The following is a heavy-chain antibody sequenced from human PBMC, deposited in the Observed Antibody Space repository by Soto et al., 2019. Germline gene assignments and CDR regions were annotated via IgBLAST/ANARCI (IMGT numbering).Heavy chain of an antibody. Sequence: QVQVVQSGAEVKKPGASVKVSCKASGYTFTGYYMHWVRQAPGQGLEWMGWINPNSGSTNYAQKFQGWVTMTRDTSISTAYMELSRLRSDDTAVYYCVRGYCSGGSCYSDDAFDIWGQGTMVTVSS. CDR1: GYTFTGYY. CDR3: VRGYCSGGSCYSDDAFDI. CDR2: INPNSGST. J-gene: IGHJ3*02. V-gene: IGHV1-2*04. D-gene: IGHD2-15*01.